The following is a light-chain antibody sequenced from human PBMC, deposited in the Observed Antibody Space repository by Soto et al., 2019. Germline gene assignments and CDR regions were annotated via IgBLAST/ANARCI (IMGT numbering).Light chain of an antibody. CDR1: QSLNIW. V-gene: IGKV1-5*03. CDR2: MAS. J-gene: IGKJ2*01. Sequence: DIEMTQSPSTLSASVGDRVTITCRATQSLNIWLAWYQQKPGKAPKLLISMASSLESGVPSRFSGSGSGTEFSLTISSLQPDDFATYYCQQYKAYSYTFGQGTKLEMK. CDR3: QQYKAYSYT.